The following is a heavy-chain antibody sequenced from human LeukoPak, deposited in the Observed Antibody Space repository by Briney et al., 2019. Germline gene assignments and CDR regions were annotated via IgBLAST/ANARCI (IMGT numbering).Heavy chain of an antibody. CDR1: GYTFTGYY. CDR3: ARSTEYHTSTWYIY. CDR2: IIPLFHTA. D-gene: IGHD6-13*01. J-gene: IGHJ4*02. V-gene: IGHV1-69*13. Sequence: SVKVSCKASGYTFTGYYMHWVRQAPGQGLEWMGGIIPLFHTANYAQKFQGRVTITADESTSTAYMDLRSLKSEDTAVYYCARSTEYHTSTWYIYWGQGTLVTVSS.